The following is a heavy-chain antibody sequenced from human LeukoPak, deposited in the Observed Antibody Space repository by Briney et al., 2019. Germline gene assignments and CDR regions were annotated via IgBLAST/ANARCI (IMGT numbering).Heavy chain of an antibody. V-gene: IGHV3-30*18. D-gene: IGHD6-13*01. Sequence: GGSLRLSCAASGFTFSSFAIHWVRQAPGKGLEWVAVVSYDGRNKYYADSVKGRFAISRDNSRDTPYLQMNSLRVEDTAVYYCAKDLLRGSSWSTYFFDSWGQGTLVTVSS. CDR2: VSYDGRNK. CDR3: AKDLLRGSSWSTYFFDS. J-gene: IGHJ4*02. CDR1: GFTFSSFA.